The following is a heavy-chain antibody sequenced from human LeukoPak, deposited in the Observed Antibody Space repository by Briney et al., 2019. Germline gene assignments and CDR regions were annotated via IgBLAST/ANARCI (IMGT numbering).Heavy chain of an antibody. V-gene: IGHV3-23*01. CDR2: ISGSGGIP. CDR3: ARNYSRSNHIHY. J-gene: IGHJ4*02. CDR1: GFTFSIYA. D-gene: IGHD1-14*01. Sequence: GGSLRLSCAASGFTFSIYAMNWVRQASGKGLEWVSAISGSGGIPYYADSVKGRFTISRDNSKNTLYLQMNSLRAEDTAVYYCARNYSRSNHIHYLVQGTLVTVSS.